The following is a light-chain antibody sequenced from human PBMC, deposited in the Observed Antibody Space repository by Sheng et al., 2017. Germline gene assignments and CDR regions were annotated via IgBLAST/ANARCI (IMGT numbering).Light chain of an antibody. CDR2: AAS. J-gene: IGKJ5*01. V-gene: IGKV1-39*01. Sequence: DIQMTQSPSYVSASVGDRVNITCRASQTVSVYLNWYQQKPGKAPKLLIYAASNLQSGVPSRFSGSGSGTDFTLTISSLQPEDFATYYCQQSYSTPPITFGQGTRLEIK. CDR3: QQSYSTPPIT. CDR1: QTVSVY.